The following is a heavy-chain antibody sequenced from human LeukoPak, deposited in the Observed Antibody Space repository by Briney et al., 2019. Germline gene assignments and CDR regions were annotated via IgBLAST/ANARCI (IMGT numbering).Heavy chain of an antibody. CDR1: GFTFSSYG. V-gene: IGHV3-23*01. CDR2: ITGSYGRT. Sequence: ARSLRLTCAASGFTFSSYGMGWDRPAQGQGLEWVSGITGSYGRTDYADSVKGRFTISRDNSKNTLYLQMNSLRAEDTAVYYCAKDHCSGTTCSGGFDYWGQGTLVTVSS. J-gene: IGHJ4*02. CDR3: AKDHCSGTTCSGGFDY. D-gene: IGHD2-15*01.